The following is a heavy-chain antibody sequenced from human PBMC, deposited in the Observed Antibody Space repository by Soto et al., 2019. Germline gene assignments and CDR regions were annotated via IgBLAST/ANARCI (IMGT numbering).Heavy chain of an antibody. Sequence: QVQLVQSGAEVKKPGSSVKVSCKASGGTFSSYAISWVRQAPGQGLEWMGGIIPIFGTANYAQKFQGRVTITADESTSTACMELSSLRSEDTTVYYCAGTLLAYCGGDCYRLDYWGQGTLVTVSS. D-gene: IGHD2-21*02. CDR1: GGTFSSYA. J-gene: IGHJ4*02. CDR3: AGTLLAYCGGDCYRLDY. CDR2: IIPIFGTA. V-gene: IGHV1-69*12.